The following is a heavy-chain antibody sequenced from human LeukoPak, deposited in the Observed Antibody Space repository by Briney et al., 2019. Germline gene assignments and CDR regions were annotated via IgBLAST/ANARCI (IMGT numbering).Heavy chain of an antibody. CDR1: GFTFSSYE. Sequence: GGSLRLSCAASGFTFSSYEMNWVRQAPGKGLEWVSYISSSGSTIYYADSLKGRFTISRDNSKNTLYLQMISLRVEDTAVYYCARGQFRLSDYDSIAFDYWGQGTLVTVSS. CDR3: ARGQFRLSDYDSIAFDY. D-gene: IGHD3-22*01. CDR2: ISSSGSTI. J-gene: IGHJ4*02. V-gene: IGHV3-48*03.